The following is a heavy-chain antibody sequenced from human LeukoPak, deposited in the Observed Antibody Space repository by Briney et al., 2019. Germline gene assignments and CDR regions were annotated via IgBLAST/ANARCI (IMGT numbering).Heavy chain of an antibody. Sequence: ASVKVSCKASGYTFTSFGISWVRQAPGQGLEWMGWISAYNGNTNYAQKLQGRVTMTTDTSTSTAYMELRSLRCDDTAMYYCARGGPPKTWIQLWGWFDPWGQGTLVTVSS. J-gene: IGHJ5*02. CDR3: ARGGPPKTWIQLWGWFDP. D-gene: IGHD5-18*01. CDR1: GYTFTSFG. V-gene: IGHV1-18*01. CDR2: ISAYNGNT.